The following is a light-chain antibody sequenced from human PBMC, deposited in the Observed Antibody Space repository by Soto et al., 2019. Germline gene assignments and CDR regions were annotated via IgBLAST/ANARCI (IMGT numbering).Light chain of an antibody. V-gene: IGKV1-5*01. Sequence: DIQMTQSPSTLSAFVGDRVTITCRASQSISDWLAWYQQKPGKAPRLLIYDASTLESGVPSRFSGSGSGTDFTLTISSLQPDDFATYYCQQYNSDYTFGQGTKVEIK. J-gene: IGKJ2*01. CDR3: QQYNSDYT. CDR1: QSISDW. CDR2: DAS.